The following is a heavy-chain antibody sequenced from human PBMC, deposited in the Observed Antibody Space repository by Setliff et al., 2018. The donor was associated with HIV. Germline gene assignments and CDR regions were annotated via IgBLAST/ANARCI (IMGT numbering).Heavy chain of an antibody. J-gene: IGHJ4*02. CDR1: DYPFSNFG. Sequence: ASVKVSCKASDYPFSNFGISRVRQAPGQGLEWMAWINVYNGDTSFAQKFQGRVTMTKDTSTGTAYMELSSLRSDDTAVYYCATDRTQTGISLVRGRLTDPAKYPLDYWGQGTLVTVS. V-gene: IGHV1-18*01. CDR3: ATDRTQTGISLVRGRLTDPAKYPLDY. CDR2: INVYNGDT. D-gene: IGHD3-10*01.